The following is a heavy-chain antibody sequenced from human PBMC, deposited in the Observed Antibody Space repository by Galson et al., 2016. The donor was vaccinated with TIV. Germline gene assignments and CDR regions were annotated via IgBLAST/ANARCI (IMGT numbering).Heavy chain of an antibody. J-gene: IGHJ1*01. V-gene: IGHV1-69*13. CDR3: ASLPSSGSYYEYFQR. D-gene: IGHD1-26*01. CDR2: IIAIFGIP. CDR1: GGIFRSYA. Sequence: SVKVSCKASGGIFRSYAISWVRQAPGQGLEWMGGIIAIFGIPNYAQKFQGRVTITADESTTTVYMELSSLRSDDTAVYYCASLPSSGSYYEYFQRWGQGTLVTVS.